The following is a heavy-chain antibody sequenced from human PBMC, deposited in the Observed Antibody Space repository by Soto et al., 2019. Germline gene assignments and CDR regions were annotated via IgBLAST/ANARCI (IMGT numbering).Heavy chain of an antibody. CDR2: INPKSGGT. Sequence: ASVKVSCKASGYSFTDYHIHWVRQAPGQGLEWLGRINPKSGGTSTAQRFQGWVTMTTDTSISTASMELTRLTTDDTAIYYCARGDSTDCSNGVCSFFYNHDMDVWGQGTTVTVSS. D-gene: IGHD2-8*01. J-gene: IGHJ6*02. CDR1: GYSFTDYH. V-gene: IGHV1-2*04. CDR3: ARGDSTDCSNGVCSFFYNHDMDV.